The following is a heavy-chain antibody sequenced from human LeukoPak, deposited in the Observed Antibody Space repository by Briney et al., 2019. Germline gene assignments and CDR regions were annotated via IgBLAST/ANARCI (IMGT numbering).Heavy chain of an antibody. CDR1: GYTFTSYG. Sequence: SVKVSCKASGYTFTSYGISWVRQAPGQGLEWMGGIIPIFGTANYAQKFQGRVTITADESTSTAYMELSSLRSEDTAVYYCARGLPSGSSYGQGGSDIWGQGTMVTVSS. J-gene: IGHJ3*02. CDR2: IIPIFGTA. D-gene: IGHD6-6*01. V-gene: IGHV1-69*13. CDR3: ARGLPSGSSYGQGGSDI.